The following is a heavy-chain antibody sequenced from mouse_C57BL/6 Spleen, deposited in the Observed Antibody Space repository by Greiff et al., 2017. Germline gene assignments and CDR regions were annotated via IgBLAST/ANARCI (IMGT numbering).Heavy chain of an antibody. V-gene: IGHV5-6*01. CDR3: ARQGLRRGTAWFAY. J-gene: IGHJ3*01. Sequence: EVQVVESGGDLVKPGGSLKLSCAASGFTFSSYGMSWVRQTPDKRLAWVATISSGGSYTYYPDSVKGRFTISRDNAKNTLYLQMSSLKSEDTAMYYCARQGLRRGTAWFAYWGQGTLVTVSA. CDR2: ISSGGSYT. CDR1: GFTFSSYG. D-gene: IGHD2-4*01.